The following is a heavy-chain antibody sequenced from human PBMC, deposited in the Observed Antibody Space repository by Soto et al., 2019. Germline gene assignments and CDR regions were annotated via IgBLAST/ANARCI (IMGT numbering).Heavy chain of an antibody. CDR1: GGTFNTYT. CDR2: FIPILDMA. CDR3: AITYCRDNSCPRDFDL. V-gene: IGHV1-69*02. Sequence: QVQVVQSGAEVKKPESSVKASCKPPGGTFNTYTVNWVRLAPGHGLEWMGRFIPILDMANYAQKFQDRVTITADRSTFTAYMELNSLTSDDTTVYYCAITYCRDNSCPRDFDLWGPRPRVAVSS. J-gene: IGHJ4*02. D-gene: IGHD2-21*01.